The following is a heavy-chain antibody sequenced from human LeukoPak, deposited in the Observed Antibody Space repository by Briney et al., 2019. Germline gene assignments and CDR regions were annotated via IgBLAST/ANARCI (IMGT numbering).Heavy chain of an antibody. J-gene: IGHJ4*02. CDR3: ARGRYYYDSSGYYTASDY. CDR2: ISAYNGNT. Sequence: GASVKVSCKASGYTFTSYGISWVRQAPGQGLEWMGWISAYNGNTNYAQKLQGRVTMTTDTSTSTAYMELRSLRSDDTAVYYCARGRYYYDSSGYYTASDYWGQGTLVTVSS. V-gene: IGHV1-18*01. D-gene: IGHD3-22*01. CDR1: GYTFTSYG.